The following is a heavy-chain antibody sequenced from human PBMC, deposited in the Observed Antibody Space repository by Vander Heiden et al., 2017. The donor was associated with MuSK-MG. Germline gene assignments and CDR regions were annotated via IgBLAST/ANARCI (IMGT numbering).Heavy chain of an antibody. J-gene: IGHJ1*01. CDR1: GNTFPSYD. V-gene: IGHV1-46*01. Sequence: QVQLVPSGAEGEKPGGSVKVSWKASGNTFPSYDMHWVRQAPGQGLEWMGIINPSGGSTSYAQKFQGRVTMTRDTSTSTVYMELSSLRSEDTAVYYCARGGQGRSYYLYFQHWGQGTLGTVSS. CDR3: ARGGQGRSYYLYFQH. CDR2: INPSGGST. D-gene: IGHD1-26*01.